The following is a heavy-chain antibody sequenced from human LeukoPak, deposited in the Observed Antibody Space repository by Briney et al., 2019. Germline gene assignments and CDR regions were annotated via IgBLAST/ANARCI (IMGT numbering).Heavy chain of an antibody. CDR2: TKPDGSAE. CDR1: GFTFRNYW. Sequence: GGSLRLSCAASGFTFRNYWMGWVRQAPGKGLEWVANTKPDGSAEYYADSVRGRFTTSRDNANNFLYLQMNSLRAEDTAVYYCGTDGGLNTNFDYWGQGTLVTVSS. V-gene: IGHV3-7*01. D-gene: IGHD2-15*01. J-gene: IGHJ4*02. CDR3: GTDGGLNTNFDY.